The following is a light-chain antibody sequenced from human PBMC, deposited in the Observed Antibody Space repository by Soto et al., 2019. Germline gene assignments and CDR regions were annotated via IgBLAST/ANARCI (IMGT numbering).Light chain of an antibody. V-gene: IGKV3-20*01. CDR2: DAS. CDR1: QSVSSSY. J-gene: IGKJ2*01. Sequence: EIVLTQSPGTLSLSPGERATLSCRASQSVSSSYLAWYQQKPGQAPRLLIYDASSRATGIPDRFSGSGSGTXFXLTISRLEPEDFAVYYCQQYGSSSYTFGQGTKLEIK. CDR3: QQYGSSSYT.